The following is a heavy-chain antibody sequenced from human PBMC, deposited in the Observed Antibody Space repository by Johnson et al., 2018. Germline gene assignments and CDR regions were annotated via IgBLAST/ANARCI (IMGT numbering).Heavy chain of an antibody. J-gene: IGHJ6*02. CDR1: GFTFSSYG. CDR3: ARGLSEDDPRYYYYGMDV. Sequence: QVHLVESGGGVVQPGRSLRLSCAASGFTFSSYGMHWVRQAPGKGLEWVAVIWYDGSNKYYADSVKGRFTISRDNSKNTLYLQMNSLRAEDTAVYYCARGLSEDDPRYYYYGMDVWGQGTTVTVSS. D-gene: IGHD2-8*01. CDR2: IWYDGSNK. V-gene: IGHV3-33*01.